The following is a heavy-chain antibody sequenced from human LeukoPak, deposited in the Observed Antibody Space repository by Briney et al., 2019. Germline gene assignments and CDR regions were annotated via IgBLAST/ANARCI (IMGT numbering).Heavy chain of an antibody. Sequence: KPSETLSLTCAVYGGSFSGYYWSWIRQPPGKGLEWIGEINHSGSTNYNPSLKSRVTISVDTSKNQFSLKLSSVTAADTAVYYCARLAYCSSTSCYPDWFDPWGQGTLVTVSS. J-gene: IGHJ5*02. D-gene: IGHD2-2*01. CDR3: ARLAYCSSTSCYPDWFDP. V-gene: IGHV4-34*01. CDR1: GGSFSGYY. CDR2: INHSGST.